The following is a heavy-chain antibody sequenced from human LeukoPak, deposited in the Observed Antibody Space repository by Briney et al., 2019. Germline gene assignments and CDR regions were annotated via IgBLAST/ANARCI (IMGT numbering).Heavy chain of an antibody. J-gene: IGHJ4*02. V-gene: IGHV4-38-2*01. Sequence: SETLSLTCAVSGYSISSGYYWGWIRQPQGKGLEWIGSIYHSGSTYYNPSLKSRVTISVDTSKNQFSLKLSSVTAADTAVYYCARASSGWYAGGYFDYWGQGTLVTVSS. CDR1: GYSISSGYY. CDR2: IYHSGST. D-gene: IGHD6-19*01. CDR3: ARASSGWYAGGYFDY.